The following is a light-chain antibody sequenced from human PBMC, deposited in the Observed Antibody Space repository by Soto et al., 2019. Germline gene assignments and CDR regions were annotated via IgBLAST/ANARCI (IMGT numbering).Light chain of an antibody. CDR2: EVT. CDR1: SSDVGGYNF. V-gene: IGLV2-8*01. Sequence: QSALTQPPSASGSRGQSVTISCTGTSSDVGGYNFVSWYQQHPGKAPKVILYEVTKRPSGVPDRFSGSKSGNTASLTVSGLQTEDVAHYYCSSYAGSKNRYVFGTGTKLTVL. J-gene: IGLJ1*01. CDR3: SSYAGSKNRYV.